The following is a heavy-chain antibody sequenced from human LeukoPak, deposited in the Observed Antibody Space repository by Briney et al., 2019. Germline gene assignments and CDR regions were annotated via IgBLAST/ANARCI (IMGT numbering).Heavy chain of an antibody. CDR1: GGSFSGYY. CDR3: ARFYDFWSGYYRYNWFDP. V-gene: IGHV4-59*01. J-gene: IGHJ5*02. D-gene: IGHD3-3*01. Sequence: SQTLSLTCAVYGGSFSGYYWSWIRQPPGKGLEWVGNIYYSGSTNYNPSLKSRVTISVDTSKNQFSLKLSSVTAADTAVYYCARFYDFWSGYYRYNWFDPWGQGTLVTVSS. CDR2: IYYSGST.